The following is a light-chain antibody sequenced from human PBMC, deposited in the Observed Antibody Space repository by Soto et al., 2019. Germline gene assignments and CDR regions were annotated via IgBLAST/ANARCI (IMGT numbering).Light chain of an antibody. Sequence: DIPMTQSPSSLSASVGDRVTISCQASQDVTKYVNWYQQKPGKAPKILIYTASNLEAGVPSRFSGSGSGTHFTFTINSLQPEDIATYYCQQYLSRLTFGGGTKVEIK. CDR3: QQYLSRLT. J-gene: IGKJ4*01. CDR1: QDVTKY. V-gene: IGKV1-33*01. CDR2: TAS.